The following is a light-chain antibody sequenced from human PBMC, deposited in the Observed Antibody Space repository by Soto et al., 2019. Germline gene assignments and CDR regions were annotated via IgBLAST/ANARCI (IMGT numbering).Light chain of an antibody. CDR3: QQYNSYLWT. V-gene: IGKV1-5*01. J-gene: IGKJ1*01. Sequence: DIQMTQSPSTLSASVGDRVTITCRASQSISSWLAWYQQKPGKAPKLPIYDASSLESGVPSRFSGSGSGTEFTLTISSLQPDDFATYYCQQYNSYLWTFGQGTKVKIK. CDR1: QSISSW. CDR2: DAS.